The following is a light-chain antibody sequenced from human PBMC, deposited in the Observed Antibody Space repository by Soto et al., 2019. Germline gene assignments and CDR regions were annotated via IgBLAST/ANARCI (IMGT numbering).Light chain of an antibody. CDR3: QQLNRFPRT. V-gene: IGKV1-9*01. CDR2: SAS. Sequence: DIQLTQSPSFLSASVGDRVTITCRASQDISSDLAWYQQRPGKVPRFLTHSASTLQSGVPSRFSDTGSGTTFTLTISSLQPEDIATYYCQQLNRFPRTFGQGTKVEV. J-gene: IGKJ1*01. CDR1: QDISSD.